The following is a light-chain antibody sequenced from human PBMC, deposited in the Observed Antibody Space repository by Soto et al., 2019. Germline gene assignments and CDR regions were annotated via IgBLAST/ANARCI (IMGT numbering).Light chain of an antibody. V-gene: IGKV2-24*01. CDR1: QSLVHGNGTTY. CDR3: MLATQFLS. J-gene: IGKJ2*03. Sequence: DIVLTQTPLSSPVTLGQPASFSCRSSQSLVHGNGTTYLSWLQQRPEQPLRLLIYKISNRFSGVSDRFSGSGAGTDFTLKISRVEAEDVGVYYGMLATQFLSFGQGTKLEIK. CDR2: KIS.